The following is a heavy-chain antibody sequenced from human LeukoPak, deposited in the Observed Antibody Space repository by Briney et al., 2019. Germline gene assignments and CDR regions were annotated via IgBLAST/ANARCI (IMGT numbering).Heavy chain of an antibody. CDR1: GGSISSYY. Sequence: SETLSLTCTVSGGSISSYYWSWIRQPPGKGLEWIGYIYYSGSTNYNPSLKSRVTISVDTSKNQFSLRLSSVTAADTAVYYCASLTFSYGSGSSPGYFDPWGQGTLVTVSS. D-gene: IGHD3-10*01. CDR3: ASLTFSYGSGSSPGYFDP. CDR2: IYYSGST. V-gene: IGHV4-59*12. J-gene: IGHJ5*02.